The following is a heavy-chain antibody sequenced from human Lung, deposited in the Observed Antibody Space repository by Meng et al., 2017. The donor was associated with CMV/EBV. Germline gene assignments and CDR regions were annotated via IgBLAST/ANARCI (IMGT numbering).Heavy chain of an antibody. Sequence: TVSCNYMSWVRQAPGKGLEWVSVIYSGGSTYYADSVKGRFTISRDNSKNTLYLQMNSLRAEDTAVYYCARDRRYYGSGSYSQNWFDPWGQGTLVTVSS. V-gene: IGHV3-53*05. CDR2: IYSGGST. CDR1: TVSCNY. J-gene: IGHJ5*02. D-gene: IGHD3-10*01. CDR3: ARDRRYYGSGSYSQNWFDP.